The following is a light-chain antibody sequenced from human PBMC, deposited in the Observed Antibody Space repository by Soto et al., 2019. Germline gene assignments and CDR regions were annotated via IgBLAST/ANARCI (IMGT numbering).Light chain of an antibody. CDR2: EVR. Sequence: QSVLTQPASVSGSPGQSITISCTGTSSDVGGYDFVSWYQHHPGKAPKLIIYEVRTRPSGVSDRFSGSKSGNTASLTISGLQAEEEADYYCSSYTSDWGVFGTGTKITAL. CDR1: SSDVGGYDF. V-gene: IGLV2-14*01. J-gene: IGLJ1*01. CDR3: SSYTSDWGV.